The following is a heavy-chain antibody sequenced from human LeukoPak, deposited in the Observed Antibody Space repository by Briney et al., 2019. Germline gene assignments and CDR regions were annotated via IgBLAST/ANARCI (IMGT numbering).Heavy chain of an antibody. CDR3: ARVGRRAAAGIPFDY. D-gene: IGHD6-13*01. CDR1: GYTFTSYA. Sequence: ASVKVSCKASGYTFTSYAMNWVRQAPGQGLEWMGWISPNSGGTNYAQKFQGRVTMTRDTSISTAYMELSRLRSDDTAVYYCARVGRRAAAGIPFDYWGQGTLVTVSS. CDR2: ISPNSGGT. V-gene: IGHV1-2*02. J-gene: IGHJ4*02.